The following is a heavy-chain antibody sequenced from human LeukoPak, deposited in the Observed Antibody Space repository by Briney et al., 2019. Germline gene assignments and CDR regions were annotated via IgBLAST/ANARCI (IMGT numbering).Heavy chain of an antibody. Sequence: TSVKVSCKASGGTFMRHSISWVRQAPGQGLEWMGWINPNSGDTHYAQKFQGRVTMTRDTSINTAYMEMARLTSDDTAVYYCSRDTTPLDYWGQGTLVTVSS. CDR3: SRDTTPLDY. CDR1: GGTFMRHS. J-gene: IGHJ4*02. CDR2: INPNSGDT. V-gene: IGHV1-2*02. D-gene: IGHD1-14*01.